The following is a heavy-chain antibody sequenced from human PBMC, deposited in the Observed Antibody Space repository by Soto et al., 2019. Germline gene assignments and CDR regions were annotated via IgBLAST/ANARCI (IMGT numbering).Heavy chain of an antibody. CDR3: SKGGRIVATTYNLDV. J-gene: IGHJ6*02. CDR2: ISGSGGGT. Sequence: EVQLLESGGGLVQPGGSLRLSCGASGFTFSTYALNWVRQSRGKGLEWVAAISGSGGGTYYADSVKGRFTISRDNSKNSLFLHMNSLRAEDRAVYFCSKGGRIVATTYNLDVWGQGTTVAVSS. V-gene: IGHV3-23*01. D-gene: IGHD1-26*01. CDR1: GFTFSTYA.